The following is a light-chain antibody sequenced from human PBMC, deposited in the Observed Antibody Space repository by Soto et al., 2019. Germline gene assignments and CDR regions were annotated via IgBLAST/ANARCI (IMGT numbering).Light chain of an antibody. J-gene: IGKJ2*01. V-gene: IGKV3-20*01. Sequence: SVLTQSPGTLSLSPGEGATLSCRTSQSISSTYLAWYQQRPGQAPRLLIYAASSRATGIPDRFRGSGSGTDFTLTISRLEPEDFAVYYCQQYFGSLYTFGQGTKLEIK. CDR1: QSISSTY. CDR2: AAS. CDR3: QQYFGSLYT.